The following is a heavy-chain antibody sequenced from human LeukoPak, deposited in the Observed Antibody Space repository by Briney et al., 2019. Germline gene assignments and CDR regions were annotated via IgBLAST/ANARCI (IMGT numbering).Heavy chain of an antibody. J-gene: IGHJ4*02. V-gene: IGHV3-23*01. D-gene: IGHD6-19*01. CDR2: ISGSGGST. CDR1: GFTFSSYA. CDR3: AKASSKVAGTAIGY. Sequence: HPGASLRLSCAASGFTFSSYAMSWVRQAPGKGLEWVSAISGSGGSTYYADSVKGRFTISRDNSKNTLYLQMNSLRAEDTAVYYCAKASSKVAGTAIGYWGQGTLVTVSS.